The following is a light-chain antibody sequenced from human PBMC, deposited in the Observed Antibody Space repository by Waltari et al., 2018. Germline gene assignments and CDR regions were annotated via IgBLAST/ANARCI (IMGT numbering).Light chain of an antibody. Sequence: DIQMTQSPSFLSASEGDSVTITCWASQRISSYLNWYQQKPGKAPKLLIYAASILQSGVPSRFRGSGSWTDFTLTISSLQPEDFATYYCQQSYTTPYTFVQGTKLEIK. V-gene: IGKV1-39*01. CDR3: QQSYTTPYT. CDR1: QRISSY. CDR2: AAS. J-gene: IGKJ2*01.